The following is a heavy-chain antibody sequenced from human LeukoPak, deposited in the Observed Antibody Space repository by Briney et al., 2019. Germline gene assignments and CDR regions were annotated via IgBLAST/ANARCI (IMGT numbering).Heavy chain of an antibody. V-gene: IGHV1-46*01. CDR1: GYTFTSYG. D-gene: IGHD3-3*01. J-gene: IGHJ6*02. Sequence: AASVKVSCKASGYTFTSYGISWVRQAPGQGLEWMGIINPSGGSTSYAQKFQGRVTMTRGTSTSTVYMELSSLRSEDTAVYYCARGLSGYYYYYYGMDVWGQGTTVTVSS. CDR2: INPSGGST. CDR3: ARGLSGYYYYYYGMDV.